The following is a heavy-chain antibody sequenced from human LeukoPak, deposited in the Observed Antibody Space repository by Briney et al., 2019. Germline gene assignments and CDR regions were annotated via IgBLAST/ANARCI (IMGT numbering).Heavy chain of an antibody. Sequence: PGGSLRLSCAASGFTVSSNYMSWVRQAPGKGLEWVSVIYSGGSTYHADSVKGRFTISRDNSKNTLYLQMNSLRAEDTAVYYCAREDYVWGSYRSSGSDWGQGTLVTVSS. CDR1: GFTVSSNY. D-gene: IGHD3-16*02. V-gene: IGHV3-66*01. CDR3: AREDYVWGSYRSSGSD. CDR2: IYSGGST. J-gene: IGHJ4*02.